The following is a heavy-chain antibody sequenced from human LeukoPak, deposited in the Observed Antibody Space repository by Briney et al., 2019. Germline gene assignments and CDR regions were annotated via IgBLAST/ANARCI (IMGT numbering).Heavy chain of an antibody. CDR3: ARENCSGGSCYSDY. V-gene: IGHV4-39*07. CDR1: GGSISSSSYY. CDR2: IYYSGST. J-gene: IGHJ4*02. Sequence: SETLSLTCTVSGGSISSSSYYWGWIRQPPGKGLEWIGNIYYSGSTYYNPSLKSRVTISVDTSKNQFSLKLSSVTAADTAVYYCARENCSGGSCYSDYWGQGTLVTVSS. D-gene: IGHD2-15*01.